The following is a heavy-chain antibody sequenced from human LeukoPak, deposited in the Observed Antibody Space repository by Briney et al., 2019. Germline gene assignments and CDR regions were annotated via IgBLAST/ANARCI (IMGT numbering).Heavy chain of an antibody. V-gene: IGHV3-7*01. CDR2: IRQDGAEK. CDR3: ARAPYFESSGPL. Sequence: GGSLRLSCAASGFTFSNHWMSWVRQAPGKGLEWVANIRQDGAEKYYVDFVKGRFTISRDNAKNSVYLEMNSLRVEDTAVYFCARAPYFESSGPLWGQGTLVTVSS. J-gene: IGHJ4*02. D-gene: IGHD3-22*01. CDR1: GFTFSNHW.